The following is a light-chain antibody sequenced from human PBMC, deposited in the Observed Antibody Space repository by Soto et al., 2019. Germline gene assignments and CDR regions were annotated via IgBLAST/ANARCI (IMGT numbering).Light chain of an antibody. V-gene: IGLV2-23*02. J-gene: IGLJ1*01. Sequence: QCVLTQPAYVSGSPGEGITISCPGTSSDVGSYNLVSWYQQHPGKAPKLMIYEVSKRPSGVSNRFSGSKSGNTASLTISGLQAEDEADYYCCSYAGSSTSLFGTGTKVTVL. CDR3: CSYAGSSTSL. CDR2: EVS. CDR1: SSDVGSYNL.